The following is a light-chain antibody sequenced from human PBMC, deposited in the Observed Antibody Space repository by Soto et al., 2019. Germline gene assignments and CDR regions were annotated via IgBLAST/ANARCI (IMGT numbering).Light chain of an antibody. Sequence: QSVLTQPASVSGSPGQSITISCTGTSSYVGAYNYVSWYQQHPGKAPKLMIFDVSNRPSGVSNRFSGSKSGNTASLTISGLQAEDEADYYCSSYTTATTRVFGGGTKLTVL. CDR1: SSYVGAYNY. J-gene: IGLJ3*02. CDR3: SSYTTATTRV. CDR2: DVS. V-gene: IGLV2-14*01.